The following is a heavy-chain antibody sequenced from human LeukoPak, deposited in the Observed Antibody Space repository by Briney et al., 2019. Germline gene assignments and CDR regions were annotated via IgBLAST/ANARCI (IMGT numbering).Heavy chain of an antibody. D-gene: IGHD6-19*01. V-gene: IGHV1-2*06. CDR2: INPNSGGT. CDR3: ARVKSSGFLRYYYYGMDV. J-gene: IGHJ6*02. Sequence: ASVKVSCKASGYTFTGYYMHWVRQAPGQGLEWMGRINPNSGGTNYAQKFQGRVTMTRDTSISTAYMELSRLRSDDTAVYYCARVKSSGFLRYYYYGMDVWGQGTTVTVSS. CDR1: GYTFTGYY.